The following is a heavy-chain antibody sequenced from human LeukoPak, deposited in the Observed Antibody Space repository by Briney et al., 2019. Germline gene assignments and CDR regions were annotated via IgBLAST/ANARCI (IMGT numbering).Heavy chain of an antibody. V-gene: IGHV3-23*01. Sequence: PGGPLRLSCAASGFTFSSYAMSWVRQAPEKGLEWVSTISGSGGGTYYADSVEGRFTISRDDSKNTLYLQMNSLRAEDTAVYYCAKDLGRYRNNYFDYWGQGSPVTVPS. D-gene: IGHD1-26*01. J-gene: IGHJ4*02. CDR1: GFTFSSYA. CDR3: AKDLGRYRNNYFDY. CDR2: ISGSGGGT.